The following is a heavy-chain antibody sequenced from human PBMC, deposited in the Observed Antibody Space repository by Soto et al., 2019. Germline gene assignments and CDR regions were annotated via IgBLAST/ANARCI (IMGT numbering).Heavy chain of an antibody. CDR1: GFIFTGYY. CDR3: ARSLSPSDFDYQDNDNFYSWYDP. D-gene: IGHD3-16*01. Sequence: ASVKVSCKASGFIFTGYYMHWVRQAPGQGLEWMGWITPNSGGTNYAQKFRGRVTMTRDTSTSTVYMELSRLGSDDTAVYYCARSLSPSDFDYQDNDNFYSWYDPWGQGTLVTVSS. CDR2: ITPNSGGT. J-gene: IGHJ5*02. V-gene: IGHV1-2*02.